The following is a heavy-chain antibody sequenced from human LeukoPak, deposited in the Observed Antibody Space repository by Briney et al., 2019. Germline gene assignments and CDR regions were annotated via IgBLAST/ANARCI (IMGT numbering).Heavy chain of an antibody. CDR1: GYSFTSYW. CDR2: IYPGDSDT. CDR3: ARRYMEWELQAYYFDY. Sequence: GESLKISCKGSGYSFTSYWIGWVRQMPGKGLEWMGIIYPGDSDTRYSPFFQGQVTISADKSISTAYLQWSSLKASDTAMYYCARRYMEWELQAYYFDYWGQGTLVTVSS. V-gene: IGHV5-51*01. D-gene: IGHD1-26*01. J-gene: IGHJ4*02.